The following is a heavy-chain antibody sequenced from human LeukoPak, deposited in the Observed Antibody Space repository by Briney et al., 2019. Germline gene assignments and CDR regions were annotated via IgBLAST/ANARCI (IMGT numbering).Heavy chain of an antibody. D-gene: IGHD6-19*01. J-gene: IGHJ4*02. CDR1: GYIFNNHY. CDR3: ARQGTYSSAIGMGY. CDR2: INPSGGST. Sequence: ASVTVSCKASGYIFNNHYMYWVRQAPGQGLEWMGVINPSGGSTSYAQKFQGRVTMTRDTSTRTVYMEVNSLRSEDTAVYYCARQGTYSSAIGMGYWGQGTLVTVSS. V-gene: IGHV1-46*02.